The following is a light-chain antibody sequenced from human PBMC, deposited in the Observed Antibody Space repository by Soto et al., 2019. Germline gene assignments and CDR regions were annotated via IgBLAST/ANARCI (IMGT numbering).Light chain of an antibody. J-gene: IGKJ1*01. CDR1: QSISSW. Sequence: DIQMTQSPSTLSASVGDRVTITCRASQSISSWLAWYQQKPGKAPKPLIYGASSFESGVPSRFSGSGSGTEFTLTISSLQPEDFATYYCHQYNSYSRTFGQGTKVDIK. V-gene: IGKV1-5*01. CDR2: GAS. CDR3: HQYNSYSRT.